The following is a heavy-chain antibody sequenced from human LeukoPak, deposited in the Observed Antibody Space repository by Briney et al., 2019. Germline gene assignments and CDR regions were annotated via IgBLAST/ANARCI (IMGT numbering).Heavy chain of an antibody. V-gene: IGHV3-49*03. CDR3: AGFWVLIPRSDMDV. Sequence: SGGSLRLSCKSSGFSFGDYAMSWFRQAPGKGLEWVGFIRSKVYGGTADYAASVKGRFAISRDETKNVAYLQMNSLKVEDTAVYYCAGFWVLIPRSDMDVWGQGTTVIVSS. D-gene: IGHD3-16*01. J-gene: IGHJ6*02. CDR1: GFSFGDYA. CDR2: IRSKVYGGTA.